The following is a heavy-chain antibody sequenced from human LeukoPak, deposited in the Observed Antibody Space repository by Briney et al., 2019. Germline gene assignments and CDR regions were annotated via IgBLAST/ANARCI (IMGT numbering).Heavy chain of an antibody. V-gene: IGHV3-7*01. CDR2: IKQDGSEK. D-gene: IGHD3-3*01. CDR1: GFTFSSYW. J-gene: IGHJ4*02. Sequence: GRSLRLSCAASGFTFSSYWMSWVRQAPGKGLEWVANIKQDGSEKYYVDSVKGRFTISRDNAKNSLYLQMNSLRAEDTAVYYCARDAYDFWSGYSFDYWGQGTLVTVSS. CDR3: ARDAYDFWSGYSFDY.